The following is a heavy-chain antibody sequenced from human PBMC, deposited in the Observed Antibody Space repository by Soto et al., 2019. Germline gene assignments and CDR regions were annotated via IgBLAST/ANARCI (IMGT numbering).Heavy chain of an antibody. V-gene: IGHV3-23*01. Sequence: GGSLRLSCAASGFTFSNYAMSWVRQAPGKGLEWVSTISGSGASTYYADSVKGRFAISRDNSKNTLYLQMNSLRAEDTAVYYCAKPSDFLPSSLRPKSLWSGYYSGPYYYYAMDVWGQGTTVTVSS. D-gene: IGHD3-3*01. CDR2: ISGSGAST. CDR1: GFTFSNYA. J-gene: IGHJ6*02. CDR3: AKPSDFLPSSLRPKSLWSGYYSGPYYYYAMDV.